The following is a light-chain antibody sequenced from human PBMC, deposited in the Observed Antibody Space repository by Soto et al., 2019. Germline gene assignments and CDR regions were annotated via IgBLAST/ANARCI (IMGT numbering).Light chain of an antibody. V-gene: IGLV2-14*01. CDR2: EVS. CDR1: RSDVGGYNY. CDR3: SSYTSSSTLGV. J-gene: IGLJ2*01. Sequence: QSALTQPASVSGSPGQSITISCTGTRSDVGGYNYVSWYQQHPGKAPKLMIYEVSNRPSGVSNRFSGSKSGNTASLTISGLQAEDEAAYYCSSYTSSSTLGVFGGGTKVTVL.